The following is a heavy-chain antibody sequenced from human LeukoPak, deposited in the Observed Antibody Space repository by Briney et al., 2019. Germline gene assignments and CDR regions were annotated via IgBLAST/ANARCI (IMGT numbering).Heavy chain of an antibody. Sequence: PGGSLRLSCAASGFTVSSNYMSWVRQAPGKGLEWVSVIYSGGSTYYADSVKGRFTISRDNSKNTLYLQMNSLRAEDTAVYYCATELGSRVTELDYWGQGTLVTVSS. CDR3: ATELGSRVTELDY. D-gene: IGHD2-21*02. CDR1: GFTVSSNY. V-gene: IGHV3-53*01. CDR2: IYSGGST. J-gene: IGHJ4*02.